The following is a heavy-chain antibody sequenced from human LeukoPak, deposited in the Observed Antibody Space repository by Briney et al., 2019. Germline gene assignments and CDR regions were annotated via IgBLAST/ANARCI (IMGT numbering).Heavy chain of an antibody. CDR2: IYWNDDK. D-gene: IGHD3-10*01. CDR1: GLSLSTSGVS. Sequence: SGPTLVNPPQTLTLTCTFSGLSLSTSGVSVGWIRQPPGKALEWLGIIYWNDDKRYSPSLKSRLSITKDTSKNQVVLTMTNMDPVDTATYFCRGEHQTYYYYMDVWGKGTTVTISS. V-gene: IGHV2-5*01. J-gene: IGHJ6*03. CDR3: RGEHQTYYYYMDV.